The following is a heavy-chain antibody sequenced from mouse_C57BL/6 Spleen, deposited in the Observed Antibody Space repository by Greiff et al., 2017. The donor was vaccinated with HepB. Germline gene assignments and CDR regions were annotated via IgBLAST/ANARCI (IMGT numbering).Heavy chain of an antibody. J-gene: IGHJ3*01. Sequence: VQLKESGAELVRPGASVKLSCTASGFNIKDDYMHWVKQRPEQGLEWIGWIDPENGDTEYASKFQGKATITADTSSNTAYLQLSSLTSEDTAVYYCTTLDSSGYGFAYWGQGTLVTVSA. CDR1: GFNIKDDY. D-gene: IGHD3-2*02. CDR3: TTLDSSGYGFAY. V-gene: IGHV14-4*01. CDR2: IDPENGDT.